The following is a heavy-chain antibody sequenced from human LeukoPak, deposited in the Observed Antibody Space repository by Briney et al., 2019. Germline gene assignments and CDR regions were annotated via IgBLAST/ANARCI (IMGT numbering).Heavy chain of an antibody. V-gene: IGHV3-53*01. J-gene: IGHJ4*02. CDR2: IYSGGST. Sequence: PSGTLSLTCAVSGDSFSSDIYWSWVRQAPGKGLEWVSVIYSGGSTYYADSVKGRFTISRDNSKNTLYLQMNSLRAEDTAVYYCATHLAAKGYFDYWGQGTLVTVSS. CDR1: GDSFSSDIY. CDR3: ATHLAAKGYFDY. D-gene: IGHD6-19*01.